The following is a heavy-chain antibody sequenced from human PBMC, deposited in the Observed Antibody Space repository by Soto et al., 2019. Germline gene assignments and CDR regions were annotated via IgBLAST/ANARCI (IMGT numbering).Heavy chain of an antibody. Sequence: SGPTLVNPTQTLTLTCTFSGFSLSTSGMCVSWIRQPPGKALEWLALIDWDDDKYYSTSLKTRLTISKDTSKNQVVLKMTNMDPVDTATYYCARTSRDYDFWSGYPANYGMDVWGQGTTVTVSS. D-gene: IGHD3-3*01. CDR2: IDWDDDK. CDR1: GFSLSTSGMC. J-gene: IGHJ6*02. CDR3: ARTSRDYDFWSGYPANYGMDV. V-gene: IGHV2-70*01.